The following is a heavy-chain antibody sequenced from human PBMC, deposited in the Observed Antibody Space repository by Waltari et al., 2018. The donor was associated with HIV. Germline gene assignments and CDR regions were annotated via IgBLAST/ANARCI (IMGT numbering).Heavy chain of an antibody. Sequence: EVQLVESAPGSIQPGRSLRLSCAASAFTLSRTYINWVRQAPGKGLEWVSIIYSGGSTYDADAVKGLFTISRDNSKNTLYLQMKRLRAEDTAVYYCARVAPDGVGATGPFENWGQGTLVTVSS. CDR3: ARVAPDGVGATGPFEN. D-gene: IGHD1-26*01. CDR2: IYSGGST. V-gene: IGHV3-53*01. J-gene: IGHJ4*02. CDR1: AFTLSRTY.